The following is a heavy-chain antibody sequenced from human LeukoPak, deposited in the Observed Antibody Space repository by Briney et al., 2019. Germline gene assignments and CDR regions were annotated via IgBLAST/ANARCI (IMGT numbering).Heavy chain of an antibody. D-gene: IGHD5-24*01. CDR2: IWHDGSNK. CDR1: GFTFSSYG. V-gene: IGHV3-33*01. CDR3: ARDVKRRDGYNYWDY. J-gene: IGHJ4*02. Sequence: PGGPLRLSCAASGFTFSSYGMPWVRQAPGKGLKGVAFIWHDGSNKYYADSVKGRFTISRDNSKNTLYLQMNSLRAEDTAVYYCARDVKRRDGYNYWDYWGQGTLVTVSS.